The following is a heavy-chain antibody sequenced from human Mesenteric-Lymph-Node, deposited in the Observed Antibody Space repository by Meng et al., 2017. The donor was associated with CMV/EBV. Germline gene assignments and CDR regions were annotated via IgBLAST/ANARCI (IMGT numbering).Heavy chain of an antibody. D-gene: IGHD1-7*01. Sequence: SGYRFSSYWIGWVRQMPGKGLEWMGIIYPGDSDTRYSPSFLGQVTISADKSTTTAYLQWSSLKASDTAIYYCARDIRPGSRGTDFDYWGQGTLVTVSS. J-gene: IGHJ4*02. V-gene: IGHV5-51*01. CDR3: ARDIRPGSRGTDFDY. CDR2: IYPGDSDT. CDR1: GYRFSSYW.